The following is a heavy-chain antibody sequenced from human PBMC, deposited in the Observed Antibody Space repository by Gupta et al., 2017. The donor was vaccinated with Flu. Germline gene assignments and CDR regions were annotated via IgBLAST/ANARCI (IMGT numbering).Heavy chain of an antibody. CDR1: GGSFSTFY. V-gene: IGHV4-34*02. D-gene: IGHD3-16*01. CDR3: AKGRDMINSSPRWGNWVDP. Sequence: QVQLQQWGAGLLKPSETLSLTCAINGGSFSTFYWSWIRQSPGRGLEWIGEINERGSTNYNPSLRGRVTISVDRSKNQYSLSLTAVTAADTAVYGCAKGRDMINSSPRWGNWVDPGGQGILVTVSS. CDR2: INERGST. J-gene: IGHJ5*01.